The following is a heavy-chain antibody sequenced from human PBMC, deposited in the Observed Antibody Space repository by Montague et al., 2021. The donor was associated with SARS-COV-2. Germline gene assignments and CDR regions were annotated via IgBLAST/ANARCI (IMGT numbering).Heavy chain of an antibody. V-gene: IGHV4-34*01. CDR1: GDSVSGHY. J-gene: IGHJ4*02. D-gene: IGHD3-10*01. Sequence: SETLSLTCAVYGDSVSGHYWNWIRQPPGKGLEWIGEINHSGSTNNNPSLKSRVTMSVDTSKNQFSLKLSSVTAADTAVYYCARGARQGYGFRLGSFDYWGQGTLVTVSS. CDR3: ARGARQGYGFRLGSFDY. CDR2: INHSGST.